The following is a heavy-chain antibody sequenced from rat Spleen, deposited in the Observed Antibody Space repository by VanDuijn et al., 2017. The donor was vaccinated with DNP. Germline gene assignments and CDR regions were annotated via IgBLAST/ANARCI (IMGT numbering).Heavy chain of an antibody. J-gene: IGHJ4*01. CDR3: TTWGWLLGLDA. D-gene: IGHD1-12*03. V-gene: IGHV5S13*01. Sequence: EVQLVESGGGLVQPGGSLKLSCAASGFTFSKYGMAWLRQAPTKGLEWVASISTVGDNAYYRDSVRGRFTISRDNTKISLYLQMDSLRSEDTATYFCTTWGWLLGLDAWGQGTSVTVSS. CDR1: GFTFSKYG. CDR2: ISTVGDNA.